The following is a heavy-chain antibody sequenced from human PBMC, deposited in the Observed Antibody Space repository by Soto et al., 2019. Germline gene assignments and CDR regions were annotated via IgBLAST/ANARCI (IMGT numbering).Heavy chain of an antibody. Sequence: SETLSLTCTVSGGSISSGGYYWSWIRQHPGKGLEWIGYIYYSGSTYYNPSLKSRVTISVDTSKNQFSLKLSSVTAADTAVYYCARDRYCSGGSCLGDALDIWGQGTMVTVSS. CDR1: GGSISSGGYY. D-gene: IGHD2-15*01. CDR2: IYYSGST. CDR3: ARDRYCSGGSCLGDALDI. V-gene: IGHV4-31*03. J-gene: IGHJ3*02.